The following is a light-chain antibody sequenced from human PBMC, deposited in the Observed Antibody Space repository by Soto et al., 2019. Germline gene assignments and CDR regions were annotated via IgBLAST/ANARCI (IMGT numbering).Light chain of an antibody. CDR1: QSVSSSY. CDR2: DAS. Sequence: EIVLTQSPGTLSLSPGERATLSCRASQSVSSSYLAWYQQKPGQAPRLLIYDASSRATGIPARFSGSGSGTDFTLTISSLEPEDFAVYYCQQRSNWPFTFAPGTKVDIK. V-gene: IGKV3D-20*02. J-gene: IGKJ3*01. CDR3: QQRSNWPFT.